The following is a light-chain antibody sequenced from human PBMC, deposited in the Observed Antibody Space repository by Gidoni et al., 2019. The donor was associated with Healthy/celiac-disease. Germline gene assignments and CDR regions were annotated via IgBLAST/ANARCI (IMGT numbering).Light chain of an antibody. CDR2: AAS. CDR3: QQSYSTPRVT. CDR1: QSISSY. Sequence: IPMTQSPSSLSASVGDRVTITCRASQSISSYLNWYQQKPGKAPKLLIYAASSVQSGVPSRFSGSGSGTECTLTISSLQPEDFATYYCQQSYSTPRVTFGQGTRLEIK. J-gene: IGKJ5*01. V-gene: IGKV1-39*01.